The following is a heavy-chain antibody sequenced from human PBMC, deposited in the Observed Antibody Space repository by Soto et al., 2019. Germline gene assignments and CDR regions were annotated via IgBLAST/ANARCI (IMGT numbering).Heavy chain of an antibody. CDR2: INPNSGGT. J-gene: IGHJ4*02. CDR1: GYTFTGFY. D-gene: IGHD3-22*01. Sequence: ASVKVSCKASGYTFTGFYMHWVRQAPGQGLEWMGWINPNSGGTNYAQKFQGRVTMTRDTSISTAYMELSRLRSDDTAVYYCARGEIGNYYDSSGYPYWGQGTQVTVSS. CDR3: ARGEIGNYYDSSGYPY. V-gene: IGHV1-2*02.